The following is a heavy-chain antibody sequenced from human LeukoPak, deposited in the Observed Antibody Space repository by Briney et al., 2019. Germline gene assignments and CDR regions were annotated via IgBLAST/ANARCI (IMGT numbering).Heavy chain of an antibody. J-gene: IGHJ4*02. Sequence: GASVKVSCKASGYTFTGYYMHWVRQAPGQGLEWMGWINPNSGGTNYAQKFQGRVTMTRDTSISTAYMELSRLRSDDTAVYYCARGSSGWPPSLMFWGQGTLVTVSS. CDR3: ARGSSGWPPSLMF. CDR2: INPNSGGT. V-gene: IGHV1-2*02. D-gene: IGHD6-19*01. CDR1: GYTFTGYY.